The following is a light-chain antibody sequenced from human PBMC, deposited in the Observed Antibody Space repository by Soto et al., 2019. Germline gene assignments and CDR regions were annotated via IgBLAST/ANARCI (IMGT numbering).Light chain of an antibody. CDR1: SSDVGGYNY. CDR3: SSYTSSSSYV. V-gene: IGLV2-14*01. CDR2: DVS. J-gene: IGLJ1*01. Sequence: QSVLTQRASVSGSPGQSITISCTRTSSDVGGYNYVSWYQQHPGKAPKLMIYDVSNRPSGVSNRFSGSKSGNTASLTISGLQAEDEADYYCSSYTSSSSYVFGTGTKSPS.